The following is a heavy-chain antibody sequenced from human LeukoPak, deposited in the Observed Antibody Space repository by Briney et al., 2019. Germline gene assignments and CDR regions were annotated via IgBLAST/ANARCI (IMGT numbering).Heavy chain of an antibody. V-gene: IGHV3-53*01. CDR2: IYSGGST. CDR1: GFTVSSNY. J-gene: IGHJ4*02. Sequence: PGGFLRLSCAASGFTVSSNYMSWVRQAPGKGLEWGSVIYSGGSTYYADSVKGRFTISRDNSKNTLYLQMNSLRAEDTAVYYCARGPPLVAATLYPYYFDYWGQGTLVTVSS. CDR3: ARGPPLVAATLYPYYFDY. D-gene: IGHD2-15*01.